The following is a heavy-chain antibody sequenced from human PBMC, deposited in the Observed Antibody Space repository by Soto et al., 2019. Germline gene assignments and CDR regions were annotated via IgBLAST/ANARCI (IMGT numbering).Heavy chain of an antibody. J-gene: IGHJ5*02. CDR3: ASAVAEDWFDP. Sequence: QVQLVQSGAEVKKPGASVKVSCKASGYTFTSYGISWVRQAPGQGLEWMGWISAYNGNTNYAQKLQGRVTMTTDTYPSTAYMELRSRRSDDTAVYYCASAVAEDWFDPWGQGTLVTVSS. CDR1: GYTFTSYG. V-gene: IGHV1-18*01. D-gene: IGHD6-19*01. CDR2: ISAYNGNT.